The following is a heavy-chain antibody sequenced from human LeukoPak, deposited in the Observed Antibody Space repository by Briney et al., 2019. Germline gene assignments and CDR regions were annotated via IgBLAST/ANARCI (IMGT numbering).Heavy chain of an antibody. CDR3: AAADYRYNWFDP. J-gene: IGHJ5*02. CDR2: TYYKSKWYY. D-gene: IGHD3-10*01. V-gene: IGHV6-1*01. Sequence: SQTLSLTCAISGDSFSRNNAAWNWIRQSPLRGLEWLGRTYYKSKWYYDYAVSVKSRITINPDTSRNQFSLQLNSVTPEDTAVYYCAAADYRYNWFDPWGQGILVTVS. CDR1: GDSFSRNNAA.